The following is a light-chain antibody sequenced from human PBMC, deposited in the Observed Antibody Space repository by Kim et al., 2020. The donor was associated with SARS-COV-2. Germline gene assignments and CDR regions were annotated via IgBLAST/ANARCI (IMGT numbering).Light chain of an antibody. V-gene: IGLV1-47*01. CDR3: AAWDDSLSGWV. CDR1: SSNIGSNY. J-gene: IGLJ3*02. CDR2: RNN. Sequence: ELTQPPSASGTPGQRVTISCSGSSSNIGSNYVYWYQQLPGTAPKLLIYRNNQRPSGVPDRFSGSKSGTSASLAISGLRTEDEADYYCAAWDDSLSGWVFGGGTQLTVL.